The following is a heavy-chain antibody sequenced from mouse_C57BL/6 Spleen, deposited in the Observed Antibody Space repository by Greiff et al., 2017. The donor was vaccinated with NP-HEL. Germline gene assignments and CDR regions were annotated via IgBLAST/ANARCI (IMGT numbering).Heavy chain of an antibody. CDR2: IHPNSGST. J-gene: IGHJ2*01. V-gene: IGHV1-64*01. CDR3: AKVPPGSSLYYFDY. Sequence: QVQLQQPGAELVEPGASVKLSCKASGYTFTSYWMHWVKQRPGQGLEWIGMIHPNSGSTNYNEKFKSKATLTVDKSSSTAYMQLSSLTSEDSAVYYCAKVPPGSSLYYFDYWGQGTTLTVSS. D-gene: IGHD1-1*01. CDR1: GYTFTSYW.